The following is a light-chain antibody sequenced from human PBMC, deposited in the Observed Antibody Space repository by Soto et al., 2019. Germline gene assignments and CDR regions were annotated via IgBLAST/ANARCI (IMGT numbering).Light chain of an antibody. CDR1: QSVSNY. Sequence: EIVLTQFPVTLSLSPGERATLSCRASQSVSNYLAWYQQRPGQAPRLLIYDASNRATGIPARFSGSGSATDFILTISSLEPEDFAVYYCQQYNNWPPITFGQGTRLEIK. CDR2: DAS. CDR3: QQYNNWPPIT. V-gene: IGKV3-11*01. J-gene: IGKJ5*01.